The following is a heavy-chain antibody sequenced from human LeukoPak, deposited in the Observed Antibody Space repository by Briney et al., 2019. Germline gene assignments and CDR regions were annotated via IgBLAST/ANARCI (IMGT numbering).Heavy chain of an antibody. Sequence: AASVKVSCKASGYTFTDYYMHWVRQAPGQGLEWMGRINPHSGGTDYAQKFQGRVTMTRDTSINTAYMELSGLISDDTAVYYCARRGAVVAPFGLTNVYGMDVWGQGTTVTVSS. CDR3: ARRGAVVAPFGLTNVYGMDV. D-gene: IGHD6-19*01. J-gene: IGHJ6*02. CDR2: INPHSGGT. V-gene: IGHV1-2*06. CDR1: GYTFTDYY.